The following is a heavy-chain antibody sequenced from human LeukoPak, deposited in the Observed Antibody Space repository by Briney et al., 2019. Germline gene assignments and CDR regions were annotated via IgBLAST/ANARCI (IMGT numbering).Heavy chain of an antibody. D-gene: IGHD4-17*01. Sequence: GGSLRLSCAASGFTFSHYWMHWVRQAPGKGLVWVSRINHDGSSTHFADSVKGRFTISRDNDKNSLYLQMNSLRAEDTAVYYCARAPPTSTRTDYGDYRDYWGQGTLVTVSS. CDR3: ARAPPTSTRTDYGDYRDY. J-gene: IGHJ4*02. CDR1: GFTFSHYW. V-gene: IGHV3-74*01. CDR2: INHDGSST.